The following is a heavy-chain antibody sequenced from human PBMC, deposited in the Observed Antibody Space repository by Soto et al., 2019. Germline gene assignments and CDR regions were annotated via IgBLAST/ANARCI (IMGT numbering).Heavy chain of an antibody. D-gene: IGHD3-22*01. CDR3: ARDYYDSSGYYHGGYFDY. CDR2: IIPIFGTA. J-gene: IGHJ4*02. CDR1: GGTFSSYA. V-gene: IGHV1-69*06. Sequence: SVKVSCKASGGTFSSYAISWVRQAPGQGLEWMGGIIPIFGTANYAQKFQGRVTITADKSTSTAYMELSSLRSEDTAVYYCARDYYDSSGYYHGGYFDYWGQGTLVTVSS.